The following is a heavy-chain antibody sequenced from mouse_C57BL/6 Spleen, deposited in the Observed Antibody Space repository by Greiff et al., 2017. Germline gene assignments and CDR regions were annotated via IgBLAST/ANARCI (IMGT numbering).Heavy chain of an antibody. D-gene: IGHD4-1*01. Sequence: EVQLQQSGPGLVKPSQSLSLTCSVTGYSITSGYYWNWIRQFPGNKLEWMGYISYDGSNNYNPSLKNRIPITRDTSKNQFFLKLNSVTTEDTAAYYCARGAELAWFAYWGQGTLVTVSA. CDR3: ARGAELAWFAY. CDR1: GYSITSGYY. CDR2: ISYDGSN. J-gene: IGHJ3*01. V-gene: IGHV3-6*01.